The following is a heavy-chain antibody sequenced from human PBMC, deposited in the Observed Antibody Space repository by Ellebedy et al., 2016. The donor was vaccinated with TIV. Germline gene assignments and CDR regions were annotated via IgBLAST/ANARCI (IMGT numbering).Heavy chain of an antibody. D-gene: IGHD3-10*01. Sequence: ASVKVSXKASRYTFTGYYMHWVRQAPGQGLEWMGWINPNSGGTNYAQKFQGWVTMTRDTSISTAYMELSRLRSDDTAVYYCARNFRPRGSGSYDNPYYGMDVWGQGTTVTVSS. CDR3: ARNFRPRGSGSYDNPYYGMDV. V-gene: IGHV1-2*04. J-gene: IGHJ6*02. CDR2: INPNSGGT. CDR1: RYTFTGYY.